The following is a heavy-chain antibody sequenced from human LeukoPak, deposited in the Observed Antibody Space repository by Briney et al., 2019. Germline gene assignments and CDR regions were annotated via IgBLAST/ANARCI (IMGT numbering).Heavy chain of an antibody. CDR2: IYYSGST. V-gene: IGHV4-59*08. D-gene: IGHD5-12*01. CDR3: ARHSRGYDFPATYYYYYYMDV. Sequence: TSETLSLTCTVSGGSISSYYWSRIRQPPGKGLEWIGYIYYSGSTNYNPSLKSRVTISVDTSKNQFSLKLSSVTAADTAVYYCARHSRGYDFPATYYYYYYMDVWGKGTTVTVSS. J-gene: IGHJ6*03. CDR1: GGSISSYY.